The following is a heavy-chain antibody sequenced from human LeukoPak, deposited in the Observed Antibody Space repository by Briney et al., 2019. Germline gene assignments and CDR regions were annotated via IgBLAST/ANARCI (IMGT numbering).Heavy chain of an antibody. D-gene: IGHD2-2*01. CDR1: GFTFSSYS. CDR2: ISYSSSTI. J-gene: IGHJ6*03. Sequence: GGSLRLSCAASGFTFSSYSMNWARQAPGKGLEWVSYISYSSSTIYYADSVKGRFTISRDNAKNSLYLQMNSLRAEDTAVYYCARESYCSSTSCYYMDVWGKGTTVTVSS. CDR3: ARESYCSSTSCYYMDV. V-gene: IGHV3-48*04.